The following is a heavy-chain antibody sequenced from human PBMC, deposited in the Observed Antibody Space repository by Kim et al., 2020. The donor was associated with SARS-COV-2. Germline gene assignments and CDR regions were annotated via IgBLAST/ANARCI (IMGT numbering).Heavy chain of an antibody. CDR1: GYTFTSYG. CDR3: AREFGNSGWYYYYYGMDV. D-gene: IGHD6-19*01. Sequence: ASVKVSCKASGYTFTSYGISWVRQAPGQGLEWMGWISAYNGNTNYAQKLQGRVTMTTDTSTSTAYMELRSLRSDDTAVYYCAREFGNSGWYYYYYGMDVWGQGTTVTVSS. J-gene: IGHJ6*02. CDR2: ISAYNGNT. V-gene: IGHV1-18*01.